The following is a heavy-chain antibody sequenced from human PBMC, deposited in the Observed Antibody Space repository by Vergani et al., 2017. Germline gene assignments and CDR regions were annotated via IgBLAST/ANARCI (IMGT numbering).Heavy chain of an antibody. Sequence: QVQLVQSGAEVKKPGASVKVSCKASGYTSTGYYMHWVRQAPGQGLEWMGWFNPNSGGTNYAQKFQGRVTMTRDTSISTAYMELSRLRSDDTAVYYCARDILNIVVVPAANILGLDYWGRGTLVTVSS. CDR3: ARDILNIVVVPAANILGLDY. J-gene: IGHJ4*02. CDR2: FNPNSGGT. D-gene: IGHD2-2*01. CDR1: GYTSTGYY. V-gene: IGHV1-2*02.